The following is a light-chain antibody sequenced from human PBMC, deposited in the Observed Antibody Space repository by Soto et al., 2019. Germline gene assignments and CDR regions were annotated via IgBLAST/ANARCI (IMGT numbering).Light chain of an antibody. J-gene: IGLJ1*01. CDR3: CSYAGSSTYV. CDR2: EGS. Sequence: QSVLTQPASVSGSPGQSITISCSGSNNDIGSYNLVSWYQQHPGKAPKLMIYEGSKRPSGVSNRFSGSKSGNTASLTISGLQAEDEADYYCCSYAGSSTYVFGTGTKVTVL. CDR1: NNDIGSYNL. V-gene: IGLV2-23*01.